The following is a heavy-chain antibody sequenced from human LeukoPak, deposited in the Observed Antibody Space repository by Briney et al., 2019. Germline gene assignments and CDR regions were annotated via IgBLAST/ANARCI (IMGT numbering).Heavy chain of an antibody. J-gene: IGHJ6*04. CDR1: GFPFSDYF. D-gene: IGHD1-26*01. CDR3: ARENWDLVAVPMDV. Sequence: GGSLRLSCAASGFPFSDYFMSWIRQAPGKGLEWISYISSSGITLYYAESVKGRFTISRDNAKNSLYLQMNSLRAEDTAVYYCARENWDLVAVPMDVWGKGTTVIVSS. CDR2: ISSSGITL. V-gene: IGHV3-11*04.